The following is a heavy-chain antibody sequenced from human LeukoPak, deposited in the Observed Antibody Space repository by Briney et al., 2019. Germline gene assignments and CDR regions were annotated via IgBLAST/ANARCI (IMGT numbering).Heavy chain of an antibody. CDR3: ARHFRQRYFDWVENDY. V-gene: IGHV5-51*01. J-gene: IGHJ4*02. CDR2: IDPGDSDT. D-gene: IGHD3-9*01. Sequence: GESLKISCQVSGYSFTNYWIGWVRQMPGKGLEWMGSIDPGDSDTRYSPSFQGQVTISADKSISTAYLQWSSLKASDTAMYYCARHFRQRYFDWVENDYWGQGTLFTVSS. CDR1: GYSFTNYW.